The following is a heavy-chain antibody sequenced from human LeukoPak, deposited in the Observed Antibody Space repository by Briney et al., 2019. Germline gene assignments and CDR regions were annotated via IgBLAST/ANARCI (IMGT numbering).Heavy chain of an antibody. V-gene: IGHV3-30*01. Sequence: GGSLRLSCAASGFTFSNYAMHWVRQTPGKGLEWVAVISYDGSNNYYADSVKGRFTISRDNSKNTLHLQMNSLRAEDTAEYYCTRGYVGIDYWGQGALVTVSS. D-gene: IGHD5-12*01. CDR1: GFTFSNYA. CDR3: TRGYVGIDY. J-gene: IGHJ4*02. CDR2: ISYDGSNN.